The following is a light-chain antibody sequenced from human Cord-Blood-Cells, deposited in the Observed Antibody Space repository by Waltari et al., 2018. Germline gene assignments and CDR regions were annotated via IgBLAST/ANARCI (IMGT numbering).Light chain of an antibody. Sequence: NFMLTQPHSVSASPGKTVTISCTRSSGSIASNYVQCYQQRPGSAPTTVIYEDNQRPSGVPDRFSGSIDSSSNSASLTISGLKTEDEADYYCQSYDSSNQVFGGGTKLTVL. CDR2: EDN. J-gene: IGLJ3*02. V-gene: IGLV6-57*03. CDR3: QSYDSSNQV. CDR1: SGSIASNY.